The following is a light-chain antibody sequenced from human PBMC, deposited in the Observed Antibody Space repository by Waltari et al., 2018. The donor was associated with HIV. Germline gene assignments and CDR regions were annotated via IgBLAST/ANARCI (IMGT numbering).Light chain of an antibody. J-gene: IGLJ1*01. CDR3: SSYTGSSTLYV. V-gene: IGLV2-14*01. Sequence: QSALTQTASVSGSPGQSITISCTGTSSDVGGYYYVSWFQLHPGKAPKLLIYEVRNRPSGVPNRFPCSQSGNTASLTISWLQAEDEADYVCSSYTGSSTLYVFGTGTKVTFL. CDR2: EVR. CDR1: SSDVGGYYY.